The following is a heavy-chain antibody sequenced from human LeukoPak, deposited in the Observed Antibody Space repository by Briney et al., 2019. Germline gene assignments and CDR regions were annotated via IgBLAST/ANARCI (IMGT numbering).Heavy chain of an antibody. Sequence: GASVKVSCKAFGYSFTGYHLHWVRHGPRQGLEWMGWVNPKTGGPNYARNFQGRVTMTRDTSINTVNMELSRLTSDDTAVYYCAREFSSKLEWLAYVTGDDAFDVWGQGTMITVS. CDR2: VNPKTGGP. V-gene: IGHV1-2*02. J-gene: IGHJ3*01. D-gene: IGHD3-3*01. CDR3: AREFSSKLEWLAYVTGDDAFDV. CDR1: GYSFTGYH.